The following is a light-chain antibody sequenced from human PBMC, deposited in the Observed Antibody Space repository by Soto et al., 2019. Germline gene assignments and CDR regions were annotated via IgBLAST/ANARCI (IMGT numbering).Light chain of an antibody. CDR3: QQRRGFT. V-gene: IGKV3-11*01. Sequence: EIVLTQSPATLSLSPGERATLSCRASQSVSSYLAWYQQKPGQAPRLLIYDASNRATGIPARFSGSGSGTDLTLTNSSLEPEDFAVYYCQQRRGFTFGPGTKVDIK. J-gene: IGKJ3*01. CDR1: QSVSSY. CDR2: DAS.